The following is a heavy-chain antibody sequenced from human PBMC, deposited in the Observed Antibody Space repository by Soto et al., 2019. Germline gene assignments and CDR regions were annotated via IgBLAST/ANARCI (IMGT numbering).Heavy chain of an antibody. D-gene: IGHD2-2*01. CDR2: IIPIFGTA. Sequence: QVQLVQSGAEVKKPGSSVKVSCKASGGTFSSYAISWVRQAPGQGLEWMGGIIPIFGTANYAQKFQGRVTITADESTSTAYMELSSLRSEDTAVYYCARDLGPQGVLVPAATDYYYYYGMDVWGQGTTVTVSS. CDR1: GGTFSSYA. CDR3: ARDLGPQGVLVPAATDYYYYYGMDV. V-gene: IGHV1-69*12. J-gene: IGHJ6*02.